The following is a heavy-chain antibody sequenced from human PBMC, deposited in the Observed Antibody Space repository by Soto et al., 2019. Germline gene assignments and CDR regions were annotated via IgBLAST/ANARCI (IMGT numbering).Heavy chain of an antibody. J-gene: IGHJ6*02. CDR2: IIVLFGTA. CDR3: ARTACESISCSHCSIYGMDV. D-gene: IGHD2-2*01. V-gene: IGHV1-69*01. Sequence: QVQLVQSGAEVKKPGSSVKVSCKASGGSFSSYAITWVRQAPGQALEWMGGIIVLFGTANYAQNFQGRVTITADEPTSTAYMELSSRRSEDTAVYYCARTACESISCSHCSIYGMDVWGQGTTVTVSS. CDR1: GGSFSSYA.